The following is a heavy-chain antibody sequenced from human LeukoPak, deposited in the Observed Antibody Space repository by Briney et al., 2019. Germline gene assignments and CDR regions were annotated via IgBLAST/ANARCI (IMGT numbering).Heavy chain of an antibody. V-gene: IGHV1-2*06. CDR3: ARDPDYTITMVRGSPGDY. J-gene: IGHJ4*02. Sequence: ASVKVSCKASGYTFTGYYMHWMRQAPGQGLEWMGRINPNSGGTNYAQKFQGRVTMTRDTSISTAYMELSRLRSDDTAVYYCARDPDYTITMVRGSPGDYWGQGTLVTVSS. CDR2: INPNSGGT. CDR1: GYTFTGYY. D-gene: IGHD3-10*01.